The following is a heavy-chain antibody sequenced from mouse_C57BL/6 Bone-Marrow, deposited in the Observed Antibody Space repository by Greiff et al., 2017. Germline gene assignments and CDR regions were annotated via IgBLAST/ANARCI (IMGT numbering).Heavy chain of an antibody. D-gene: IGHD1-1*01. J-gene: IGHJ4*01. V-gene: IGHV5-6*01. CDR1: GFTFSSYG. Sequence: EVKLVESGGDLVKPGGSLKLSCAASGFTFSSYGMSWVRQTPDKRLEWVATISSGGSYTYYPDSVKGRFTISRDNAKNTLYLQMSSLKSEDTAMYYCASPYYYGSSYYAMDYWGQGTSATVSS. CDR3: ASPYYYGSSYYAMDY. CDR2: ISSGGSYT.